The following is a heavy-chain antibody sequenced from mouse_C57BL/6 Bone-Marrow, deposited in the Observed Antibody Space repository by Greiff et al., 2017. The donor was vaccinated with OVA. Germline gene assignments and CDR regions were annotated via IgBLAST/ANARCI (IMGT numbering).Heavy chain of an antibody. CDR3: ARHYY. V-gene: IGHV5-6*01. J-gene: IGHJ3*01. CDR1: GFTFSSYG. CDR2: ISSGGSYT. Sequence: EVKLMESGGDLVKPGGSLKLSCAASGFTFSSYGMSWVRQTPDKRLEWVATISSGGSYTYYPDSVKGRFTISRDNAKNTLYLQMSSLKSEDTAMYYCARHYYGGQGTLVTVSA.